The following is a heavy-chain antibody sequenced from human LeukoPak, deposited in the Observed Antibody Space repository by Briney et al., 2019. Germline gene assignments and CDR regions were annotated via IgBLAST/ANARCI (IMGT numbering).Heavy chain of an antibody. CDR1: GGSISSYY. V-gene: IGHV4-59*01. D-gene: IGHD6-13*01. J-gene: IGHJ4*02. CDR2: IYYSGST. Sequence: PSETLSLTCTVSGGSISSYYWSWIRQPPGKGLEWIGYIYYSGSTNYNPSLKSRVTISVDTSKNQFSLKLSSVTAADTAVYYCARAPWGAAAGTYFDYWGQGTLVTVSS. CDR3: ARAPWGAAAGTYFDY.